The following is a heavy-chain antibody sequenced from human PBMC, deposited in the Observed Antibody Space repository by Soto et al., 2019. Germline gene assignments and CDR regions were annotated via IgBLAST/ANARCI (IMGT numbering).Heavy chain of an antibody. Sequence: QVQLVQSGAEVKKPGASVKVSCKASGYTFSIFGISWVRQAPGQGLEWMGWISADNDNTNYAQKFQGRITMTTDTSTSTAYVELRSLRSDDTAVYYCASAGAQVTRYCDYWGQGTLVTVSS. D-gene: IGHD2-21*02. CDR2: ISADNDNT. V-gene: IGHV1-18*01. CDR3: ASAGAQVTRYCDY. J-gene: IGHJ4*02. CDR1: GYTFSIFG.